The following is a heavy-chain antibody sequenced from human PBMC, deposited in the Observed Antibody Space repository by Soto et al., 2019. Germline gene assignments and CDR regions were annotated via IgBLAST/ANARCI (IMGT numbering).Heavy chain of an antibody. J-gene: IGHJ5*02. D-gene: IGHD3-22*01. CDR1: GGSISSGGYY. V-gene: IGHV4-31*03. CDR2: IYYSGST. CDR3: ARGFVRRYYYDSSGYSHWFDP. Sequence: SETLSLTCTVSGGSISSGGYYWSWIRQHPGKGLEWIGYIYYSGSTYYNPSLKSRVTISVDTSKNQFSLKLSSVTAADTAVYYYARGFVRRYYYDSSGYSHWFDPWGQGTLVTVSS.